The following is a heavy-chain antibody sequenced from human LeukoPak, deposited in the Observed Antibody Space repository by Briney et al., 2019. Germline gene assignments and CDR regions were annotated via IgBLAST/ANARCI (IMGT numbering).Heavy chain of an antibody. V-gene: IGHV1-18*01. Sequence: VASVKVSCKASGYTFTNYAMNWVRQAPGQGLEWMGWISAYNGNTELAQKFQGRVTLATDASTSTAYVELRSLTSDDTAVYFCARGGGRGGRGDDAFDIWGQGTMVTVSS. D-gene: IGHD2-15*01. CDR2: ISAYNGNT. CDR1: GYTFTNYA. CDR3: ARGGGRGGRGDDAFDI. J-gene: IGHJ3*02.